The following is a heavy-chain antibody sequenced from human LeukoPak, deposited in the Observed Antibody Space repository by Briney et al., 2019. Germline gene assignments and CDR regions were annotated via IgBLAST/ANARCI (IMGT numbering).Heavy chain of an antibody. Sequence: SETLSLTCAVYGGSFSGYYWSWIRQPPGKGLEWIGEINHSGSTNYNPSLKSRVTISVDTSKNQFSRKLSSVTAADTAVYYCARRVCSSTSCPMLDYWGQGTLVTVSS. CDR3: ARRVCSSTSCPMLDY. V-gene: IGHV4-34*01. D-gene: IGHD2-2*01. CDR1: GGSFSGYY. J-gene: IGHJ4*02. CDR2: INHSGST.